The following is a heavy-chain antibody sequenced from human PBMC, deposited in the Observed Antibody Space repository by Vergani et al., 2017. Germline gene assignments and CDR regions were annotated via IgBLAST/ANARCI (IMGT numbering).Heavy chain of an antibody. Sequence: EVMLVQSGAEVKKPGESLKISCKYSESSFISNEIAWVRQMSGKGLQWMGNINPIDSKIAYSPSFQGPAIMSLDKSITTAYLQWRSLKASDTAIYYCTRHVPCGDGACLHFDHWGQGTQVTVSS. CDR3: TRHVPCGDGACLHFDH. CDR2: INPIDSKI. V-gene: IGHV5-51*01. D-gene: IGHD2-21*01. J-gene: IGHJ4*02. CDR1: ESSFISNE.